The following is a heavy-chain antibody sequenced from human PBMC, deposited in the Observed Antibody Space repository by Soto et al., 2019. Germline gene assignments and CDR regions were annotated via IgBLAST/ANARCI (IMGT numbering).Heavy chain of an antibody. D-gene: IGHD6-13*01. CDR1: GYTFTDYW. CDR3: ARSYSSSWYTYYYYYGMDV. CDR2: IYPGDSDT. J-gene: IGHJ6*02. Sequence: PGESLKISCKGSGYTFTDYWIGWVRQLPGKGLEWMGIIYPGDSDTRYSPSFQGHVTITVDKSTSTAYLQWNTLKASDTAMYYCARSYSSSWYTYYYYYGMDVWGQGTTVTVSS. V-gene: IGHV5-51*01.